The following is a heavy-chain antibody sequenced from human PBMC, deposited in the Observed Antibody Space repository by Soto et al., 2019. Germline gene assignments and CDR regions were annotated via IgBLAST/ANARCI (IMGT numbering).Heavy chain of an antibody. J-gene: IGHJ6*02. D-gene: IGHD3-9*01. CDR1: GGSISSYY. Sequence: SETLSLTCTVSGGSISSYYWSWIRQPPGKGLEWIGYIYYSGSTNYNPSLKSRVTISVDTSKNQFSLKLNSVTAADTAVYYCASTYYDILTGYSTRNYYYYGMDVWGQGTTVTVSS. CDR3: ASTYYDILTGYSTRNYYYYGMDV. CDR2: IYYSGST. V-gene: IGHV4-59*08.